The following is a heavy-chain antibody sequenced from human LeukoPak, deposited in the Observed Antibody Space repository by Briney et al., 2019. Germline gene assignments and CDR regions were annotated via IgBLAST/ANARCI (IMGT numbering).Heavy chain of an antibody. V-gene: IGHV5-51*01. CDR2: IYPDDSDT. Sequence: GGSLKISCKGSGYRFNAYWIAWVRQMPGKGLEWMGIIYPDDSDTRYSPSFQGQVTISADKSVRTAYLQWSSLKASDTAMYYCARPNITSYYDSRGYDAFDVWGQGTMVTVSS. CDR3: ARPNITSYYDSRGYDAFDV. D-gene: IGHD3-22*01. CDR1: GYRFNAYW. J-gene: IGHJ3*01.